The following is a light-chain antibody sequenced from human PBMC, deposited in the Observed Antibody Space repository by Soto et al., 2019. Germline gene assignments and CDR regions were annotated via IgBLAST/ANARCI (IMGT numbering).Light chain of an antibody. CDR3: QQYGSSLLT. V-gene: IGKV3-20*01. Sequence: EIVLTQSPGTLSLSPGERATLSCRASQSVSSSYLAWYQQKPGQAPRLLIYDASSRATGIPDRFSGSGSGTDFTFTISRLEPEDFAMYYCQQYGSSLLTFGGGTKVEIK. J-gene: IGKJ4*01. CDR2: DAS. CDR1: QSVSSSY.